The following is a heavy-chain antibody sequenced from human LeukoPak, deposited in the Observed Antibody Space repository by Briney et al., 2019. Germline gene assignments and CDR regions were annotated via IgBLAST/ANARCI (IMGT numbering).Heavy chain of an antibody. J-gene: IGHJ4*02. CDR3: ARDRDITAGPRETKYYFDY. CDR1: GYTFTSYG. Sequence: ASVKVSCKASGYTFTSYGFSWVRQAPGQGLEWMGWISAYNGNTNYAQKLQGRVTMTTDTSTSTAYMELRSLRSDDTAVYYCARDRDITAGPRETKYYFDYWGQGTLVTVSS. V-gene: IGHV1-18*01. D-gene: IGHD1-14*01. CDR2: ISAYNGNT.